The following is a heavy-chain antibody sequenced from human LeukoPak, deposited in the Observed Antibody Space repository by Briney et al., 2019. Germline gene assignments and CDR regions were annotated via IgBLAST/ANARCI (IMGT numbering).Heavy chain of an antibody. V-gene: IGHV3-23*01. Sequence: PGGSLRLSCAASGFTFSNYAMSWVRQAPGKGLEWVSAISGSGASTYYADSVKGRFTISRDNSKNTLYLQMNSLRAEDTAVYYCARYYDSSGYYGRHDYWGQGTLVTVSS. CDR2: ISGSGAST. D-gene: IGHD3-22*01. CDR1: GFTFSNYA. J-gene: IGHJ4*02. CDR3: ARYYDSSGYYGRHDY.